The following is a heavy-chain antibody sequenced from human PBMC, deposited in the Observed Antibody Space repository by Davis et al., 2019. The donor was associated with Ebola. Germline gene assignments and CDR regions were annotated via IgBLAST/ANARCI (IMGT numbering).Heavy chain of an antibody. CDR2: IKQDGSEK. CDR1: GFTFSSYW. V-gene: IGHV3-7*03. J-gene: IGHJ6*02. Sequence: GGSLRLSCAASGFTFSSYWMSWVRQAPGKGLEWVANIKQDGSEKYYVDSVKGRFTISRDNAKNSLYLQMNSLRAEDTAVYYCARVESSSWYYYYGMDVWGQGTTVTVSS. CDR3: ARVESSSWYYYYGMDV. D-gene: IGHD6-13*01.